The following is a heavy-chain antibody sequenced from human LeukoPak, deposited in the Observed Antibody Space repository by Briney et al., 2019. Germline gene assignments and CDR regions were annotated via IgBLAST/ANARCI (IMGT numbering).Heavy chain of an antibody. Sequence: GGSLKISCKGSGYSFISYWIGWVGRLPGKGLEWFGFVFPGDADTRYSPSFEGQVTISADKSISTAYLQWSSLMASDNAMYYCARSGDGYKRPFDYWGQGTLVTVSS. V-gene: IGHV5-51*01. CDR2: VFPGDADT. J-gene: IGHJ4*02. D-gene: IGHD5-24*01. CDR3: ARSGDGYKRPFDY. CDR1: GYSFISYW.